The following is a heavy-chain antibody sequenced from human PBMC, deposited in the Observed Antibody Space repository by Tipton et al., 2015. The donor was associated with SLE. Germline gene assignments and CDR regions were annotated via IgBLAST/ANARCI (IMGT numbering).Heavy chain of an antibody. D-gene: IGHD3-16*01. CDR3: ARGVSGYFHYCYMDV. V-gene: IGHV4-34*01. Sequence: WSWVRQPPGKGLEWIGEVSHTRSTNYNPSLKSRGTISLDTSNNQFSLSLGSVTAADTAVYYCARGVSGYFHYCYMDVWGKGTTVTISS. J-gene: IGHJ6*03. CDR2: VSHTRST.